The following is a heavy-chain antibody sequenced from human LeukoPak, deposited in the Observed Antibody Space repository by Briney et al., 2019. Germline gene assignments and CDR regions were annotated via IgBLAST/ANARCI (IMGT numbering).Heavy chain of an antibody. J-gene: IGHJ4*02. D-gene: IGHD1-1*01. CDR2: INPEETTI. CDR1: GFVFSKYW. Sequence: GGSLRLSCAASGFVFSKYWMHWFRQAPGKGLVWVSRINPEETTINYADSVKGRFTISRDNARNTLYLQMDSLRVEDVGIYYCVRGGLEPFDYWGQGTLVSVSS. CDR3: VRGGLEPFDY. V-gene: IGHV3-74*01.